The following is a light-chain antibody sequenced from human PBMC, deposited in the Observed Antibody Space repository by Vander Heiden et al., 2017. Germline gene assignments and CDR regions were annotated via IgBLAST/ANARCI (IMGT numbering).Light chain of an antibody. V-gene: IGLV1-40*01. Sequence: QSVLTQPPSVSGAPGQRVTVSCAGSSSNSGAFYKVQWYQQLPGTAPKLLIYGNSNRPSGVPDRLSGSRSGTSASLVITGLQAEDEADYYCQSYDSSLSAYVFGTGTKVTVL. CDR3: QSYDSSLSAYV. CDR1: SSNSGAFYK. J-gene: IGLJ1*01. CDR2: GNS.